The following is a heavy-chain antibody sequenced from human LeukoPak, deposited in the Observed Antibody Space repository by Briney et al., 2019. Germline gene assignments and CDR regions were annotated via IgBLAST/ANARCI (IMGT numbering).Heavy chain of an antibody. V-gene: IGHV4-34*01. CDR1: GGSFSGYY. J-gene: IGHJ4*02. D-gene: IGHD5-12*01. CDR2: MNHSGSA. CDR3: AREGYSGHDFIY. Sequence: SETLSLTCAVYGGSFSGYYWTWIRQPPGKGLEWIGEMNHSGSANYNPSLKSRVTISVDTSKNQFSLRLRSVTAADTAVYYCAREGYSGHDFIYWGQGTLVTVSS.